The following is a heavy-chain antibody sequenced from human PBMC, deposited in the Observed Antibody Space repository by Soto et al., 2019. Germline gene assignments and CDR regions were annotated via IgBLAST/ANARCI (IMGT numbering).Heavy chain of an antibody. Sequence: QVQLQESGPGLVKPSQTLSLTCTVSGGSISSGGYYWSWIRQHPGKGLEWIGYIYYSGSTYYNPSLKSRVTISVDTSKNQFSLKLSSVTATDTAVYYCARGVVELWYFDYWGQGTLVTVSS. D-gene: IGHD1-7*01. CDR3: ARGVVELWYFDY. V-gene: IGHV4-31*03. CDR2: IYYSGST. CDR1: GGSISSGGYY. J-gene: IGHJ4*02.